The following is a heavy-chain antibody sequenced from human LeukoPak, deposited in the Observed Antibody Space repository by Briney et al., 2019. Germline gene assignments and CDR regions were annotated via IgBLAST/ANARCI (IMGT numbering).Heavy chain of an antibody. J-gene: IGHJ6*03. CDR2: IHYSGTT. Sequence: PSETLSLTCTVSGGPISSTSYYWGWVRQPPGKGLEWIGSIHYSGTTYYNPSLKSRVTISLDTSKNQFSLELTSVTAADTAVFYCARVSGGSYFYYYYYMDIWGKGTTVTVSS. CDR3: ARVSGGSYFYYYYYMDI. V-gene: IGHV4-39*07. CDR1: GGPISSTSYY. D-gene: IGHD1-26*01.